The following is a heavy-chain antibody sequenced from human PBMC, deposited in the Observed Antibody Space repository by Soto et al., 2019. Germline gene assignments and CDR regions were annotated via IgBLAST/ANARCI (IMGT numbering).Heavy chain of an antibody. D-gene: IGHD6-19*01. V-gene: IGHV3-21*01. CDR3: ASLYSSGPTS. CDR1: GFTFSSYS. CDR2: ISSSSSYI. Sequence: EVQLVESGGGLVKPGGSLRLSCAASGFTFSSYSMNWVRQAPGKGLEWVSSISSSSSYIYYADSVKGRFTISRDNAKNSLYLQRNSLRAEDTAVYYCASLYSSGPTSWGQGTLVTVSS. J-gene: IGHJ4*02.